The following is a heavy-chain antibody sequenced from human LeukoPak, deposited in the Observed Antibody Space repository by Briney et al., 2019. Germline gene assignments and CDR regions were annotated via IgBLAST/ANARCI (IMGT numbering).Heavy chain of an antibody. CDR1: GYSFTSYW. J-gene: IGHJ6*03. CDR2: IYPGDSDT. CDR3: ARLNHYGSGSPIYPDQYYYYYYMDV. V-gene: IGHV5-51*01. D-gene: IGHD3-10*01. Sequence: GESLKISCKGSGYSFTSYWIGWVRQMPGKGLEWMGIIYPGDSDTRYSPSFQGQVTISADKSTSTAYLQWSSLKASDTAMYYCARLNHYGSGSPIYPDQYYYYYYMDVWGKGTTVTISS.